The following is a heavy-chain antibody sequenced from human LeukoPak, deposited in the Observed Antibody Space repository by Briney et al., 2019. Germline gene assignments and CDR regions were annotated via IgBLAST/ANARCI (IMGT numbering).Heavy chain of an antibody. CDR2: IYYGGST. J-gene: IGHJ4*02. D-gene: IGHD3-10*01. Sequence: PSETLSLTCTVSGGSISSGGYYWSWIRQHPGKGLEWIGYIYYGGSTYYNPSLKSRVTISVDTSKNQFSLKLSSVTAADTAVYYCAGGGYYYFDYWGQGTLVTVSS. V-gene: IGHV4-31*03. CDR1: GGSISSGGYY. CDR3: AGGGYYYFDY.